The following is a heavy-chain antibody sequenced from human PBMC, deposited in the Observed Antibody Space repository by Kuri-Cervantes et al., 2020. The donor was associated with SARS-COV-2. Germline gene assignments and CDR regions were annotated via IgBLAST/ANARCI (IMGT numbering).Heavy chain of an antibody. V-gene: IGHV3-48*01. Sequence: LSLTCAASGFTFSSYSMNWVRQAPGKGLEWVSYISSSSSTIYYADSVKGRFTISRDSAKNSLYLQMNSLRAEDTAVYYCARDLSSGLWAFDYWGQGTLVTVSS. CDR1: GFTFSSYS. CDR3: ARDLSSGLWAFDY. CDR2: ISSSSSTI. D-gene: IGHD5-18*01. J-gene: IGHJ4*02.